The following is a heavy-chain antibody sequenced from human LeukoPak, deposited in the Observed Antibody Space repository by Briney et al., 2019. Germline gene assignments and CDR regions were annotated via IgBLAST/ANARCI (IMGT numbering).Heavy chain of an antibody. CDR3: ATDRPSYGYFDY. J-gene: IGHJ4*02. D-gene: IGHD1-26*01. CDR1: GYTLTELS. V-gene: IGHV1-24*01. Sequence: VASVKVSCKVSGYTLTELSMHWVRQAPGKGLEWMGGFDPEDGETIYAQKFQGRVTMTEDTSTDTAYMELSSLGSEDTAVYYCATDRPSYGYFDYWGQGTLVTVSS. CDR2: FDPEDGET.